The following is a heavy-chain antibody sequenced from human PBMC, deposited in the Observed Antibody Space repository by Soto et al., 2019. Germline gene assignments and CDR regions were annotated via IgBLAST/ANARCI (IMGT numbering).Heavy chain of an antibody. Sequence: QVQLVESGGGVVQPGRSLRLSCVASGFNFNNHGMHWVRQAPGKGLEWVAVISYDGGNKDYADSVKGRFTISRDNSKNTLFLQLDSLRHEDTAVYYCARGISEGSGDSWGQGTLVTVSS. CDR1: GFNFNNHG. J-gene: IGHJ5*01. CDR3: ARGISEGSGDS. D-gene: IGHD6-25*01. V-gene: IGHV3-30*03. CDR2: ISYDGGNK.